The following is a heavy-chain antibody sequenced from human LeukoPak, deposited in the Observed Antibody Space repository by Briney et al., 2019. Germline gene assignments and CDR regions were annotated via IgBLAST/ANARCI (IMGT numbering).Heavy chain of an antibody. J-gene: IGHJ3*02. CDR3: ARWRLRSGDAFDI. Sequence: PGGSLRLSCAASGFTVSSNYMSWVRQAPGKGLEWVSAIYSGGSTYYADSVKGRFTISRDNSKHTLYLQMNSLRAEDTAGYYCARWRLRSGDAFDIWGQGTMVTVSS. CDR1: GFTVSSNY. V-gene: IGHV3-53*01. D-gene: IGHD3-10*01. CDR2: IYSGGST.